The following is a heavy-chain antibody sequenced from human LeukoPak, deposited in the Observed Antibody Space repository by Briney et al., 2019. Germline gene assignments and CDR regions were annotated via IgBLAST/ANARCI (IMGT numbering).Heavy chain of an antibody. CDR3: ARDRGSYGY. J-gene: IGHJ4*02. CDR2: INPDGSST. V-gene: IGHV3-74*01. CDR1: GFTFSSYW. Sequence: PGGSLRLSCAASGFTFSSYWMHWVRQAPGKGPVWVSRINPDGSSTSCADSAKGRFTISRDNAKNTLYLQMNSLRAEDTAVYYCARDRGSYGYWGQGTLVTVSS. D-gene: IGHD1-26*01.